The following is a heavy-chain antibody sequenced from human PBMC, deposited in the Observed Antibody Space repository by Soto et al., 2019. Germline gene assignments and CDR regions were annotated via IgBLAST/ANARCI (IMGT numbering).Heavy chain of an antibody. Sequence: PSETLSLTCTVSGGTISSYYWSRIRQPPGKGLEWIGYIYYSGSTNYNPSLKSRVTISVDTSKNQFSLKLSSVTAADTAVYYCARRYGGTFDYWGQGTLVTVSS. CDR1: GGTISSYY. J-gene: IGHJ4*02. CDR3: ARRYGGTFDY. D-gene: IGHD2-15*01. V-gene: IGHV4-59*08. CDR2: IYYSGST.